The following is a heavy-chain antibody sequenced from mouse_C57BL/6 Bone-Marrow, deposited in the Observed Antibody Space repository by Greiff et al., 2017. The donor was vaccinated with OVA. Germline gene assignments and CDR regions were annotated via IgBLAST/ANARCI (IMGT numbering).Heavy chain of an antibody. CDR1: GYAFSSSW. V-gene: IGHV1-82*01. Sequence: VQRVESGPELVKPGASVKISCKASGYAFSSSWMNWVKQRPGKGLEWIGRIYPGDGDTNYNGKFKGKATLTADKSSSTAYMQLSSLTSEDSAVYFCARRGYGYDPFYYYAMDYWGQGTSVTVSS. D-gene: IGHD2-2*01. CDR3: ARRGYGYDPFYYYAMDY. J-gene: IGHJ4*01. CDR2: IYPGDGDT.